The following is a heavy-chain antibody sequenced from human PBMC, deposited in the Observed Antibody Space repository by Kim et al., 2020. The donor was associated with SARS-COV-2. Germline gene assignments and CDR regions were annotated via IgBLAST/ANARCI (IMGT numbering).Heavy chain of an antibody. CDR3: ARSLSGSGSYYRPDY. CDR1: GGTFSSYA. J-gene: IGHJ4*02. V-gene: IGHV1-69*06. D-gene: IGHD3-10*01. CDR2: IIPIFGTA. Sequence: SVKVSCKASGGTFSSYAISWVRQAPGQGLEWMGGIIPIFGTANYAQKFQGRVTITADKSTSTAYMELSSLRSEDTAVYYCARSLSGSGSYYRPDYWGQGTLVTVSS.